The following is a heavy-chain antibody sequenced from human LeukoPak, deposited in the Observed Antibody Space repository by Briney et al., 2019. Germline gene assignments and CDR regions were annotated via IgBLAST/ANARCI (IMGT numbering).Heavy chain of an antibody. CDR1: GYTFTSYY. CDR3: ARDRYYDSSGYYP. D-gene: IGHD3-22*01. J-gene: IGHJ5*02. Sequence: ASVKVSCKASGYTFTSYYMHWVRQAPGQGLEWMGIINPSGGSTSYAQKFQGRVTITADKSTSTAYMELSSLRSEDTAVYYCARDRYYDSSGYYPWGQGTLVTVSS. CDR2: INPSGGST. V-gene: IGHV1-46*01.